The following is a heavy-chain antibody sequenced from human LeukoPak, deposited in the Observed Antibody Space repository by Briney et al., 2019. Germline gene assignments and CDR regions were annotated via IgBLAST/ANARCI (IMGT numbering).Heavy chain of an antibody. D-gene: IGHD4-17*01. CDR2: IYSGGST. CDR1: RFTVSSNY. Sequence: GGSLRLSCAASRFTVSSNYMSWVRQAPGKGLEWVSVIYSGGSTYYADSVKGRFTISRDNSKNTLYLQMNSLRAEDTAVYYCARDPTVTTEAYFDYWGQGTLVTVSS. J-gene: IGHJ4*02. V-gene: IGHV3-66*02. CDR3: ARDPTVTTEAYFDY.